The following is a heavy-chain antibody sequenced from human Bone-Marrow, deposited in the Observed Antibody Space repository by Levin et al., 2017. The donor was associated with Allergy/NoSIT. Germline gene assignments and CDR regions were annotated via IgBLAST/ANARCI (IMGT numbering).Heavy chain of an antibody. CDR2: LKQDGSEQ. J-gene: IGHJ4*02. V-gene: IGHV3-7*01. Sequence: GGSLRLSCAASGFTFSSYWMSWVRPAPGKGLAWVANLKQDGSEQYYVDSVTGRFTIARDNAKNSLYLQMNSLRAEDTAVYYCARDLTPRVIYDYWGQGTLVTVSS. D-gene: IGHD3-16*02. CDR1: GFTFSSYW. CDR3: ARDLTPRVIYDY.